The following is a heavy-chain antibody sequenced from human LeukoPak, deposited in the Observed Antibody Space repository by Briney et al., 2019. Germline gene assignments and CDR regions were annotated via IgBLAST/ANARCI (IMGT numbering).Heavy chain of an antibody. J-gene: IGHJ4*02. CDR1: GSTFSSYA. Sequence: GGSLRLSCAASGSTFSSYAMSWVRQAPGKGLEWVSAISGSGGSTYYADSVKGRFTISRDNAKNSVYLQMSSLRAEDTAVYYCARDPNDYGDPYFDYWGQGTLVTVSS. D-gene: IGHD4-17*01. CDR3: ARDPNDYGDPYFDY. V-gene: IGHV3-23*01. CDR2: ISGSGGST.